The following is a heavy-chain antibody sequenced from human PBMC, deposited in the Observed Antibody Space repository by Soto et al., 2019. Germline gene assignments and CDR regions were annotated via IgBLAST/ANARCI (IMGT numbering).Heavy chain of an antibody. CDR3: AKHDILTGYYYYFDY. V-gene: IGHV3-23*01. CDR2: ISGSGGST. CDR1: GFTFSSYA. J-gene: IGHJ4*02. Sequence: GGSLRLSCAASGFTFSSYAMSWVRQAPGKGLEWVSAISGSGGSTYYADSVKGRFTISRDNSKNTLYLQMNSLRAEDTAVYYCAKHDILTGYYYYFDYWGQGTLVTVSS. D-gene: IGHD3-9*01.